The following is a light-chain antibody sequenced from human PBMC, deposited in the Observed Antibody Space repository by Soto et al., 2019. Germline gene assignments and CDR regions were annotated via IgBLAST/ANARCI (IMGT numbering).Light chain of an antibody. CDR2: EVS. CDR1: ISDIGLYNY. Sequence: QSVLTQPAAVSGSPGQSITISWTGTISDIGLYNYVSWYQQHPGKAPKLVIYEVSNRPSGVSDRFSGSKSDNTASLTISGLQAEDEANYYCSSFTTTSTLVFGAGTKVTVL. V-gene: IGLV2-14*01. J-gene: IGLJ1*01. CDR3: SSFTTTSTLV.